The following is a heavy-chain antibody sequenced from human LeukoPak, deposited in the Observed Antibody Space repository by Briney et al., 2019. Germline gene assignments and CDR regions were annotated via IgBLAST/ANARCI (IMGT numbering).Heavy chain of an antibody. CDR2: ISGSDGST. CDR1: GFTFSSYW. J-gene: IGHJ4*02. V-gene: IGHV3-23*01. CDR3: AKGYPHGFLDY. D-gene: IGHD2-2*02. Sequence: EGSLRLSCAASGFTFSSYWMSWVRQAPGKGLEWVSAISGSDGSTYYADSVKGRFTISRDNSKNTLYLQMNSLRAEDTAVYYCAKGYPHGFLDYWGQGTLVTVSS.